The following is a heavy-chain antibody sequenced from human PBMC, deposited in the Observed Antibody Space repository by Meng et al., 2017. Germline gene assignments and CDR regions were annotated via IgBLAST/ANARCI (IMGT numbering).Heavy chain of an antibody. D-gene: IGHD6-13*01. J-gene: IGHJ4*02. CDR3: ARGYSSSWYTDY. Sequence: VHPVHSGAGLNKPGAPVKVSFKASVSTFTGYYMHLVRQAPGQGLEWMGRINPNSGGTNYAQKFQGRVTMTRDTSISTAYMELSRLRSDDTAVYYCARGYSSSWYTDYWGQGTLVTVSS. CDR2: INPNSGGT. CDR1: VSTFTGYY. V-gene: IGHV1-2*06.